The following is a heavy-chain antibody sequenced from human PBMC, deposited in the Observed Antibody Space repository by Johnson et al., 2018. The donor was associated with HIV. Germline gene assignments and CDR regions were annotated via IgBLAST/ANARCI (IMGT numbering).Heavy chain of an antibody. CDR2: ISWNSGSI. V-gene: IGHV3-9*01. D-gene: IGHD6-13*01. Sequence: DVQLVESGGGLVQPGRSLRLSCAASGFTFDDYAMHWVRQAPGKGLEWVSGISWNSGSIGYADSVKGRFTISRGNAKNSLYLQMNSLRAEDTALYYCAKGTNDDSSKPPDDAFDIWGQGTMVTVSS. CDR3: AKGTNDDSSKPPDDAFDI. CDR1: GFTFDDYA. J-gene: IGHJ3*02.